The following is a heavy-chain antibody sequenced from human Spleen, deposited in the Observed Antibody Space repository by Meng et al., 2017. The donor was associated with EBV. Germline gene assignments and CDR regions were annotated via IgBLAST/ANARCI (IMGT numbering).Heavy chain of an antibody. CDR1: GCTFNSHW. Sequence: GVEVESAGPLVRVTCTVYGCTFNSHWISWVRQDHGQGHEWIGGIIPTFGTTNYAQKFQVRLTITADASNNTVYMELSSIRSEDTAVYFCARLCENKRLLAGFDYWGQGTLVTVSS. CDR2: IIPTFGTT. CDR3: ARLCENKRLLAGFDY. J-gene: IGHJ4*02. V-gene: IGHV1-69*01. D-gene: IGHD6-19*01.